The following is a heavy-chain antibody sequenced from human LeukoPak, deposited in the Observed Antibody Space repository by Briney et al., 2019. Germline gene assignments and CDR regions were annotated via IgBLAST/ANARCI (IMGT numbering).Heavy chain of an antibody. CDR3: AREPEPRKGDY. CDR2: INPNSGGT. CDR1: GYTFTGYY. J-gene: IGHJ4*02. V-gene: IGHV1-2*02. D-gene: IGHD1-14*01. Sequence: GASVKVSCKASGYTFTGYYMNWVRQAPGQGLEWMGWINPNSGGTNYAQKFQGRVTMTRDTSISTAYMELSRLRSDGTAVYYCAREPEPRKGDYWGQGTLVTVSS.